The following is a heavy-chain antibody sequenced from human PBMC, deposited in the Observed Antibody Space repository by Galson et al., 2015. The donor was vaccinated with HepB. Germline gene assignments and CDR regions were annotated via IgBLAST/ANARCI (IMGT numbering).Heavy chain of an antibody. D-gene: IGHD3-10*01. CDR2: ISWNSDFT. Sequence: SLRLSCAASGFTFEDYAMHWVRQVPGKGLEWVSGISWNSDFTGYADSVRGRLTISRDNAKYFLYLQMNSLRPEDTALYYCAQDLTYYYGSGSYFVGMDVWGQGTTVTVSS. V-gene: IGHV3-9*01. CDR3: AQDLTYYYGSGSYFVGMDV. J-gene: IGHJ6*02. CDR1: GFTFEDYA.